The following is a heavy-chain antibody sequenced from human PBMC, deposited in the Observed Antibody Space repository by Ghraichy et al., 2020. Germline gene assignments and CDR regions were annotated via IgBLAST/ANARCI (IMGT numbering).Heavy chain of an antibody. V-gene: IGHV3-21*01. CDR2: ISSSSSYI. CDR3: ARDLPSDDILTGYYNYYYYGMDV. Sequence: LSLTCAASGFTFSSYSMNWVRQAPGKGLEWVSSISSSSSYIYYADSVKGRFTISRDNAKNSLYLQMNSLRAEDTAVYYCARDLPSDDILTGYYNYYYYGMDVWGQGTTVTVSS. J-gene: IGHJ6*02. D-gene: IGHD3-9*01. CDR1: GFTFSSYS.